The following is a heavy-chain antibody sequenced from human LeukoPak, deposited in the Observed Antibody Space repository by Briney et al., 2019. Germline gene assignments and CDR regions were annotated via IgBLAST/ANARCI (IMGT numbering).Heavy chain of an antibody. Sequence: SVKVSCKASGGTFSSYAISWVRQAPGQGLEWMGGIIPTFGTANYAQKFQGRVTITADESTSTAYMELSSLRSEDTAVYYCARDGGGYCSGGSCYHDYWGQGTLVTVSS. D-gene: IGHD2-15*01. J-gene: IGHJ4*02. CDR3: ARDGGGYCSGGSCYHDY. CDR2: IIPTFGTA. V-gene: IGHV1-69*01. CDR1: GGTFSSYA.